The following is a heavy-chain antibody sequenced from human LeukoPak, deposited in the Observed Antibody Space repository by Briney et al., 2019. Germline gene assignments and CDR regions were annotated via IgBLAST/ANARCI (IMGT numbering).Heavy chain of an antibody. V-gene: IGHV1-2*02. CDR2: MNRNSGGT. Sequence: GASVKVSCKASGYTFTAHYLHWVRQAPGQGLEWMAWMNRNSGGTKYAEKFQGRVTVTRDTSTSTAYMELSRLRSDDTAVYYCARGTDYGDYGGTWFYYYYMDVWGEGTTVTVSS. CDR3: ARGTDYGDYGGTWFYYYYMDV. CDR1: GYTFTAHY. D-gene: IGHD4-17*01. J-gene: IGHJ6*03.